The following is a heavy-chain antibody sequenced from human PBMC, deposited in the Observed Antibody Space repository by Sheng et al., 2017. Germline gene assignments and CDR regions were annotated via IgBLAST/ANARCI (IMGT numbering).Heavy chain of an antibody. CDR1: GLTVSTNY. CDR3: ARQTTAWYYFDD. CDR2: IYSVGET. D-gene: IGHD2-21*02. Sequence: ESGGGLVQPGGSLRISCAASGLTVSTNYMSWVRQAPGKGLEWVSVIYSVGETYYADSVKGRFTISRDKSKNTLYFQMNSLRAEDTAVYYCARQTTAWYYFDDWGQGTLVTVSS. J-gene: IGHJ4*02. V-gene: IGHV3-66*04.